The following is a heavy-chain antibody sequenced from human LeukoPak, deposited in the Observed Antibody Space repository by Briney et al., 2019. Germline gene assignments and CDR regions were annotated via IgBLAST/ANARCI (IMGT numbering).Heavy chain of an antibody. CDR1: GFAFSSHA. CDR3: AKGGYEYDSSGHNYFDY. J-gene: IGHJ4*02. Sequence: GGSLRLSCAASGFAFSSHAMSWVRQAPGKGLEWVSSISGSGDNRNYADSVKGRFTISRDNSKNTLYLQMNSLRAEDTAVYYCAKGGYEYDSSGHNYFDYWGQGSQVTVSS. CDR2: ISGSGDNR. V-gene: IGHV3-23*01. D-gene: IGHD3-22*01.